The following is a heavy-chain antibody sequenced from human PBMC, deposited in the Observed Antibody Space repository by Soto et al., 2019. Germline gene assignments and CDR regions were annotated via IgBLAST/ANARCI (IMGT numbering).Heavy chain of an antibody. V-gene: IGHV4-30-4*01. CDR3: AREGDSSGYPFPGMDV. CDR2: IFDSGTT. J-gene: IGHJ6*02. D-gene: IGHD3-22*01. Sequence: SETLSLTCTVSGGSITSDYSCWSWIRQPPGEGLERIGHIFDSGTTYTNPSLRSQVAISLDTSKNHFSLTLSSVTAADTAVYYCAREGDSSGYPFPGMDVWGQGTTVT. CDR1: GGSITSDYSC.